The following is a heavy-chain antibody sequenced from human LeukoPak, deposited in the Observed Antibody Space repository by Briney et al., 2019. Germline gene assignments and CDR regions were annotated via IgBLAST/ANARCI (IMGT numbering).Heavy chain of an antibody. D-gene: IGHD3-22*01. V-gene: IGHV3-11*03. CDR3: ASLTYYFDSSGYYPGYFQH. J-gene: IGHJ1*01. Sequence: GVYLRLSCSASGFTIYYYHRGRIPQAQGKELEGVSNISSSNTYSTYEYSVRGRFYGDSVKGRFNISRDNAKYSHYLQMNSLRAVDTAVYYCASLTYYFDSSGYYPGYFQHWGQGTLVTVSS. CDR2: ISSSNTYST. CDR1: GFTIYYYH.